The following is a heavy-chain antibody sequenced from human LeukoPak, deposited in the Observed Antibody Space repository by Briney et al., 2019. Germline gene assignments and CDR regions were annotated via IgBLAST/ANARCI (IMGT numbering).Heavy chain of an antibody. CDR1: GFAFNNAW. CDR2: IKSKTDGGTT. V-gene: IGHV3-15*01. Sequence: GGSLRLFCAASGFAFNNAWMSWVRQAPGKGLEWVGRIKSKTDGGTTDYAAPVKGRFTISRDDSKNTLYLQMNSLKTEDTAVYYCTTVIAYDSNGQGGQGTLVTVSS. CDR3: TTVIAYDSNGQ. J-gene: IGHJ4*02. D-gene: IGHD3-22*01.